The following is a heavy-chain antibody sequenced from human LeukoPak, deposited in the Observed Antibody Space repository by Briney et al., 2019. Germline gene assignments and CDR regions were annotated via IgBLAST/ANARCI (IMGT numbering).Heavy chain of an antibody. D-gene: IGHD3-22*01. V-gene: IGHV3-53*01. CDR2: LYSGGST. J-gene: IGHJ4*02. CDR3: ARSPGSYYYDSSGYYSSHDDY. CDR1: GFTVSSNH. Sequence: GGSLRLSCAASGFTVSSNHMSWVRQAPGKGLEWVSVLYSGGSTYYADSVKGRFTISRDNAKNSLYLQMNSLRAEDTAVYYCARSPGSYYYDSSGYYSSHDDYWGQGTLVTVSS.